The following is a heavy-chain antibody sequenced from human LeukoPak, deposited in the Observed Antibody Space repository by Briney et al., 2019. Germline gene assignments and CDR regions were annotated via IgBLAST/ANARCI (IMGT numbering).Heavy chain of an antibody. CDR2: ISSSSNYI. Sequence: GGSLRLSCAASGFTFNNYCMNWVRQAPGKGLEWVSSISSSSNYIYYADSVKGRFTISRDNSKNTLYLQMNSLRAEDTAVYYCAKMAGYSSSWYFPGTNWFDPWGQGTLVTVSS. CDR3: AKMAGYSSSWYFPGTNWFDP. J-gene: IGHJ5*02. CDR1: GFTFNNYC. D-gene: IGHD6-13*01. V-gene: IGHV3-21*04.